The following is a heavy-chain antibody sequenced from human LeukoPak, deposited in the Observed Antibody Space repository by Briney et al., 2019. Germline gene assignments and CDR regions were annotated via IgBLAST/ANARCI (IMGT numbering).Heavy chain of an antibody. Sequence: SETLSLTCTVSGGSISSYYWSWVRQPAGKGLEWIGRIYASGNTNYNPSLKGRVTMTIDTSKNQFSLDLSSVTAADTAVYYCARGRGSSWYYFDSWGQGTLVTISS. D-gene: IGHD6-13*01. CDR2: IYASGNT. J-gene: IGHJ4*02. CDR1: GGSISSYY. CDR3: ARGRGSSWYYFDS. V-gene: IGHV4-4*07.